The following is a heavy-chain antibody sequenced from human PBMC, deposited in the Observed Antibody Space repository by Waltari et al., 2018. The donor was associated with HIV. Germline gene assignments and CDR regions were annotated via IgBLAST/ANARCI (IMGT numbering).Heavy chain of an antibody. CDR2: INPNSGGT. J-gene: IGHJ6*02. D-gene: IGHD5-18*01. Sequence: QVQLVQSGAEVKKPGASVKVSCKASGYTFTGYYMQWVRQAPGQGLEWMGWINPNSGGTNYAQKFQGRVTMTRDTSISTAYMELSRLRSDDTAVYYCARGDTAMVQEYYYYGMDVWGQGTTVTVSS. CDR1: GYTFTGYY. CDR3: ARGDTAMVQEYYYYGMDV. V-gene: IGHV1-2*02.